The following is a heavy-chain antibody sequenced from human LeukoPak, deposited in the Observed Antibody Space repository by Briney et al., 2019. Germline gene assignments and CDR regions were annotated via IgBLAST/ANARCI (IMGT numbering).Heavy chain of an antibody. CDR1: GYTFTGHY. V-gene: IGHV1-2*02. J-gene: IGHJ4*02. CDR2: INPNSGGT. D-gene: IGHD5-18*01. Sequence: ASVKASCKASGYTFTGHYMHWVRQAPGQGLEWMGWINPNSGGTNFAQKFQGRVTMTTDTSITTAYMGLSRLRSDDTAVYYCARELGPKYTYGPGFDYWGLGTLVTVSS. CDR3: ARELGPKYTYGPGFDY.